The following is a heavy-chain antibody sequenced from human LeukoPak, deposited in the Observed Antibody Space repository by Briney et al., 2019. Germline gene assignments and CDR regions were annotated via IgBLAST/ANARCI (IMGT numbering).Heavy chain of an antibody. V-gene: IGHV3-33*01. CDR3: ARDVDTSNHMSIFDP. J-gene: IGHJ5*02. CDR2: IQYDGSKT. D-gene: IGHD2-21*01. Sequence: GRSLRLSCAASGFSFSDFGMHWVRQAPGKGLEWVAGIQYDGSKTYYGDSVKGRFSISRDNSRNTLYLQMSSLRAEDTAVYSCARDVDTSNHMSIFDPWGQGTLVTVSS. CDR1: GFSFSDFG.